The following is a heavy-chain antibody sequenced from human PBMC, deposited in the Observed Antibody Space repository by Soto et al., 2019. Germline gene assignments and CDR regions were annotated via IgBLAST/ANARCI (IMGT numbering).Heavy chain of an antibody. CDR2: VYYTGTT. J-gene: IGHJ4*02. CDR3: ASQKLDVPAFFDY. D-gene: IGHD1-1*01. Sequence: PSETLSLTCTVSGGSIRSGGYYWTWIRQHPGKGLEWIGYVYYTGTTYSNPSLKSRVTTSVDTSKNQFSLRLSSVTAADTAVYYCASQKLDVPAFFDYWGQGALVTVSS. V-gene: IGHV4-31*03. CDR1: GGSIRSGGYY.